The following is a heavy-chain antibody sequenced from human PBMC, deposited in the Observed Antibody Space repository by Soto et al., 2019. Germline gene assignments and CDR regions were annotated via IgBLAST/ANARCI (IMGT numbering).Heavy chain of an antibody. CDR1: GGSISTYY. V-gene: IGHV4-59*12. D-gene: IGHD2-2*01. Sequence: SETLSLTCTVSGGSISTYYWTWIRQPPGKGLEWIGYIYHSGSTYYNPSLKSRVTISVDRSKNQFSLKLSSVTAADTAVYYCARVPDRGGQGTLVTVSS. CDR3: ARVPDR. J-gene: IGHJ5*02. CDR2: IYHSGST.